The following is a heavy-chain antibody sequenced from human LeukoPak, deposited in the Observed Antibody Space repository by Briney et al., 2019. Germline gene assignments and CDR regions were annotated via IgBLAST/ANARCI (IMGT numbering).Heavy chain of an antibody. V-gene: IGHV1-8*02. J-gene: IGHJ4*02. CDR3: AKATPGGLHGYSFDY. D-gene: IGHD5-24*01. CDR1: GYTFKNYD. Sequence: ASVKVSCKASGYTFKNYDINWVRQATGQGLEWMGWMNPNSGNTGFAQKFQDRVSMTRDTSINTAYMELTSLRSGDTAVYYCAKATPGGLHGYSFDYWGQGTVVTVYS. CDR2: MNPNSGNT.